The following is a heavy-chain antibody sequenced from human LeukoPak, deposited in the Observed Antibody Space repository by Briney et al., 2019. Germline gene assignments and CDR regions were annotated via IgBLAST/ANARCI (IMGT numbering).Heavy chain of an antibody. D-gene: IGHD6-13*01. CDR3: ARDGAAAGHPPFDY. J-gene: IGHJ4*02. CDR2: IRGSDGSS. Sequence: GGSLRLSCAASGFTFTTYAMSWVRQAPGKGLEWVSGIRGSDGSSYYADSVKGRFTISRDNAKNSLYLQMNSLRAEDTAVYYCARDGAAAGHPPFDYWGQGTLVTVSS. CDR1: GFTFTTYA. V-gene: IGHV3-23*01.